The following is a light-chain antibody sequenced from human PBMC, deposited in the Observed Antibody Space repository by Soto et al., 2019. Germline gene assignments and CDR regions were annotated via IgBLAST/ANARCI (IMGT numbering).Light chain of an antibody. Sequence: EIVLTQSPGTLSLSPGEIATLSCRASQSVSSTYLAWYQQKPGQAPRLLIYGASSRATGIPDRISGSGSGTDVTLTISRLEPEDFAVYYCQQYGGSPITFGQGTRLEIK. CDR3: QQYGGSPIT. V-gene: IGKV3-20*01. CDR2: GAS. J-gene: IGKJ5*01. CDR1: QSVSSTY.